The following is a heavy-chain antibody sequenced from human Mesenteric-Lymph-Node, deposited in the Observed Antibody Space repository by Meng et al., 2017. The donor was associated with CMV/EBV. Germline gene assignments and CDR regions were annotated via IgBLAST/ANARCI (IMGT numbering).Heavy chain of an antibody. Sequence: SETLSLTCTVSGGSISSTNYYWGWIRQPPGKGLEWIGSIYNGGGPYCNPSLKGRITISVDTSQNQFSLKLSSVTAADTAVYYCARHRFSTGWNFDYWGQGTLVTVSS. CDR1: GGSISSTNYY. V-gene: IGHV4-39*01. CDR2: IYNGGGP. CDR3: ARHRFSTGWNFDY. J-gene: IGHJ4*02. D-gene: IGHD6-19*01.